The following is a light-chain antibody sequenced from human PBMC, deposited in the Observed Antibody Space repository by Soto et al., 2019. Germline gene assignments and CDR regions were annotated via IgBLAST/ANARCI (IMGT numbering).Light chain of an antibody. CDR2: AAS. J-gene: IGKJ4*01. CDR1: QSISIY. Sequence: DIPMTQSPSSLSASVGDRVTITCRASQSISIYLNWYQQKPGQAPKLLIYAASSLQSGVPSRFSGSGSGTDFTLTISSLQPEDFATYYCQQSYSTPLTFGGGTKVDIK. CDR3: QQSYSTPLT. V-gene: IGKV1-39*01.